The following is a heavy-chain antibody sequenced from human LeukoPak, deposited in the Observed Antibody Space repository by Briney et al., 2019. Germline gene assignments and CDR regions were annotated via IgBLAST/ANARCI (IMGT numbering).Heavy chain of an antibody. D-gene: IGHD6-19*01. CDR2: ICSGDST. CDR3: ARDFGNGWYGYFQH. V-gene: IGHV3-53*01. Sequence: PGGSLRLSCAASGFIVSSNYMSWVRQAPGRGLEWVSVICSGDSTYYADSVKGRFTISRDNAKKSLYLQMNSLRGEDTAVYYCARDFGNGWYGYFQHWGQGTLVTVSS. CDR1: GFIVSSNY. J-gene: IGHJ1*01.